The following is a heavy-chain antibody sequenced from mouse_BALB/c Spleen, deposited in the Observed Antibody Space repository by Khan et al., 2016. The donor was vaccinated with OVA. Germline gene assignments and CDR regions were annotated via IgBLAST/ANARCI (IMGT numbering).Heavy chain of an antibody. Sequence: QVQLQQPGAELVKPGASVKLSCKASGYTFTSYWMHWVKQRPGQGLEWIVYINPNNGRAHLNEKFKSKATLTVDKSSSTAYMQLSSLTSEDFAVHCGARGGYGSLAYWGQGTLVTVSA. CDR1: GYTFTSYW. J-gene: IGHJ3*01. D-gene: IGHD2-10*02. V-gene: IGHV1S81*02. CDR3: ARGGYGSLAY. CDR2: INPNNGRA.